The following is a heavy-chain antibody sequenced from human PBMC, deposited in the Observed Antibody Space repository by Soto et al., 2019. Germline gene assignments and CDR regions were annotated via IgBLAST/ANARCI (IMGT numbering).Heavy chain of an antibody. V-gene: IGHV3-30-3*01. CDR1: GFTFSSYA. J-gene: IGHJ4*02. CDR2: ISYDGSNK. D-gene: IGHD3-22*01. CDR3: ARDSDSSGYYYEGIDY. Sequence: GGSLRLSCAASGFTFSSYAMHWVRQAPGKGLEWVAVISYDGSNKYYADSVKGRFTISRDNSKNTLYLQMNSLRAEDTAVYYCARDSDSSGYYYEGIDYWGQGTLVTVS.